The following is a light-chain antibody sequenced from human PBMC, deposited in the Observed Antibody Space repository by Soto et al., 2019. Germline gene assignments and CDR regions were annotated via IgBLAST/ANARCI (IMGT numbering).Light chain of an antibody. Sequence: QSVLTQQPSVSGAPGQRVSISCTGSTSNIGAPYDVRWYQHLPGTAPKLLIYGDNNRPPGDPDRFSGSKSGTSASLAITRLQAEDEADYFCQSYDISLHNYVFGSGTKVTVL. J-gene: IGLJ1*01. CDR3: QSYDISLHNYV. CDR1: TSNIGAPYD. V-gene: IGLV1-40*01. CDR2: GDN.